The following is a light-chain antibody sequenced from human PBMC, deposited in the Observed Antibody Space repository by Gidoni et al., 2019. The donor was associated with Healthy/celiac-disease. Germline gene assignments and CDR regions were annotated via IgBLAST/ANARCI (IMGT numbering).Light chain of an antibody. J-gene: IGKJ3*01. CDR2: AAS. CDR1: QGIRNY. CDR3: QKYNSAPFT. Sequence: DIQITPSPSSLSASVGDRVTITCRASQGIRNYLAWYQQKPGKVPKLLIYAASTLQSWVPSRFRGSGSGTDFTLTISSLQPEDVATYYCQKYNSAPFTFGPXTKVDIK. V-gene: IGKV1-27*01.